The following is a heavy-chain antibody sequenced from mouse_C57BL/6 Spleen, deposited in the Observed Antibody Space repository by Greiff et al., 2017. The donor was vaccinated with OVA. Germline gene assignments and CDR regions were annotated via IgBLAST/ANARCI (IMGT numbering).Heavy chain of an antibody. Sequence: VKLVESGAELARPGASVKLSCKASGYTFTSYGISWVKQRTGQGLEWIGEIYPRSGNTYYNEKFKGKATLTADKSSSTAYMELRSLTSEDSAVYFCARYYGSSYARMDYWGQGTSVTVSS. CDR1: GYTFTSYG. CDR2: IYPRSGNT. CDR3: ARYYGSSYARMDY. D-gene: IGHD1-1*01. J-gene: IGHJ4*01. V-gene: IGHV1-81*01.